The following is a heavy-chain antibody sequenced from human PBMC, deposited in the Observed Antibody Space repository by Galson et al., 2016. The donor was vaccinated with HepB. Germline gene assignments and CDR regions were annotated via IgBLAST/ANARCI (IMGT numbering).Heavy chain of an antibody. CDR3: AKDYSSGWFGAGGFEH. CDR2: LSWNSGGS. CDR1: EFTFDDYA. J-gene: IGHJ4*02. Sequence: SLRLSCAASEFTFDDYALHWVRQAPGKGLEWVSGLSWNSGGSGYADSVKGRFTVSRDNAKNSLYLQTNSLRAEDTAFYFCAKDYSSGWFGAGGFEHWGQGTLVTVSS. V-gene: IGHV3-9*01. D-gene: IGHD6-19*01.